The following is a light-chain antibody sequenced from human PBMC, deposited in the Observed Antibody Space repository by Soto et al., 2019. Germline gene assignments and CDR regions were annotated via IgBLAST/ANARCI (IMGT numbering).Light chain of an antibody. CDR1: SRDIGAYNY. CDR2: DVS. CDR3: SSYTSSSTLYV. V-gene: IGLV2-14*03. Sequence: QSALTQPASVSGSPGQSITISCTGTSRDIGAYNYVSWYQQHPGEVPKLMIYDVSNRPSGISNRFSGSKSGNTASLTISGLQAEDEADYYCSSYTSSSTLYVFGTGTKVTVL. J-gene: IGLJ1*01.